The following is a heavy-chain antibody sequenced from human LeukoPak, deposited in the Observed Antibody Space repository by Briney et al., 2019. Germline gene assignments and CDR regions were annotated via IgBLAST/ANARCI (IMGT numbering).Heavy chain of an antibody. J-gene: IGHJ4*02. D-gene: IGHD3-16*01. CDR1: GYTFTGYY. Sequence: ASVKVSCKASGYTFTGYYIHWVRQAPGQGLEWMGRINPNTGGTNYAQNFQGRVTMTRDTSISTAYVDLSRLRSDDTAVYYCARDAGDLHFNYWGQGTLVTVSS. CDR3: ARDAGDLHFNY. V-gene: IGHV1-2*06. CDR2: INPNTGGT.